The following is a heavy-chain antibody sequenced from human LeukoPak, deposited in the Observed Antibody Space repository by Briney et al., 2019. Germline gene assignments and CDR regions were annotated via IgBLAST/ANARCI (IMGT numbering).Heavy chain of an antibody. CDR2: ISAYTSNT. CDR3: ARGGGISSSWPFDF. J-gene: IGHJ4*02. D-gene: IGHD6-13*01. CDR1: GYTFTSYY. Sequence: ASVKVSCKASGYTFTSYYMHWVRQAPGQGLEWMGWISAYTSNTNSAQKLQGRLTMTTDTSTSTAYMELRSLRSDDTAVYYCARGGGISSSWPFDFWGQGTLVTVSS. V-gene: IGHV1-18*04.